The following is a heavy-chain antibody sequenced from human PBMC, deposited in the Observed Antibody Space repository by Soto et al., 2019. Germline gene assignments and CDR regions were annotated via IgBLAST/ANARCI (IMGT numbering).Heavy chain of an antibody. CDR3: AREDLGATTHYYGVDV. CDR2: ISSSGATI. Sequence: GGSLRLSCVASGFTFSSYEMNWVRQGPGKGLEWPSYISSSGATIYYADSVRGRFTISRDNTKNSLYLQMNSLRGEDTAIYYCAREDLGATTHYYGVDVWGQGTTVTVSS. V-gene: IGHV3-48*03. CDR1: GFTFSSYE. D-gene: IGHD1-26*01. J-gene: IGHJ6*02.